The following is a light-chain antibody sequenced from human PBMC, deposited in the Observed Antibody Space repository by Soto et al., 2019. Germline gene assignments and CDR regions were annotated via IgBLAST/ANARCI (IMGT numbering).Light chain of an antibody. CDR3: SSYISSSTPDV. J-gene: IGLJ1*01. Sequence: QSALTQPASVSVFPGQSITISCTGTSSDIGGYNFVSWYQHHPGKAPRLMIFGVSDRPSGVSDRFSGSKSGNTASLTISGLQAEDEADYYCSSYISSSTPDVFGTGTKLTVL. V-gene: IGLV2-14*03. CDR2: GVS. CDR1: SSDIGGYNF.